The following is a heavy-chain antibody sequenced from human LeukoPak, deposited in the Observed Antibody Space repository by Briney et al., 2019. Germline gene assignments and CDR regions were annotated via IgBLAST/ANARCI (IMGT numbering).Heavy chain of an antibody. Sequence: GASVKVSCKASGYTFTSYGINWVRQATGQGLEWMGWMNPNSGNTGYAQKFQGRVTMTRNTSISTAYMELSSLRSEDTAVYYCAIAAVAGTLSYYYYYYYMDVWGKGTTVTVSS. D-gene: IGHD6-19*01. V-gene: IGHV1-8*01. CDR2: MNPNSGNT. CDR1: GYTFTSYG. CDR3: AIAAVAGTLSYYYYYYYMDV. J-gene: IGHJ6*03.